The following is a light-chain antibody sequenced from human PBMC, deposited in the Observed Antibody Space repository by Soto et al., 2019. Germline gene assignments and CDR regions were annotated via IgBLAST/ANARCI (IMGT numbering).Light chain of an antibody. CDR3: SSYTSSSTLVV. CDR1: SSDVGGYNY. V-gene: IGLV2-14*01. J-gene: IGLJ2*01. CDR2: EVS. Sequence: QSALTQPASVSGSPGQSITISCTGTSSDVGGYNYVSWYQHHPGKAPKFMIYEVSNRPSGVSNRFSGSKSGNTASLTISGLQAEDEADYHCSSYTSSSTLVVFGGGTKVTVL.